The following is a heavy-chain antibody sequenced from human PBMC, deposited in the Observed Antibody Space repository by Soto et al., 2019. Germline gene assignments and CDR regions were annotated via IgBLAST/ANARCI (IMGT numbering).Heavy chain of an antibody. D-gene: IGHD3-10*01. Sequence: ASVKVSCRASGYTFTGHYMHWVRQAPGQGLEWMGWINPNSVGTNYAQKFQGRVTMTRDTSISTAYMELSRLRSDDTAVYYCAREPMVRAAHGFDIWGQGTMVTVSS. CDR3: AREPMVRAAHGFDI. CDR1: GYTFTGHY. J-gene: IGHJ3*02. CDR2: INPNSVGT. V-gene: IGHV1-2*02.